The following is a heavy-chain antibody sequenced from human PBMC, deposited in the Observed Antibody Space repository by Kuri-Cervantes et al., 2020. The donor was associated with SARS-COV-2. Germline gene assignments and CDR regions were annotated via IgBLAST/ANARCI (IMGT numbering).Heavy chain of an antibody. CDR2: IYYSGST. Sequence: LRLSCTVSGGSISSGDYYWSWIRQPPGKGLEWIGYIYYSGSTYYNPSLKSRVTISVDTSKNQFSLKLSSVTAADTAVYYCARARLVGAVIFDYWGQGTLVTVSS. V-gene: IGHV4-30-4*08. J-gene: IGHJ4*02. D-gene: IGHD1-26*01. CDR1: GGSISSGDYY. CDR3: ARARLVGAVIFDY.